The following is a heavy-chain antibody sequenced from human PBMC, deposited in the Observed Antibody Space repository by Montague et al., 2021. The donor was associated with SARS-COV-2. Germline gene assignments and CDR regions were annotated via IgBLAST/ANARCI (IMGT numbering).Heavy chain of an antibody. Sequence: SLRPSCAASGFTFRTYEMNWVRQAPGKGLEWVSYISSSGSTIYYADSVKGRFTISRDNAKNSLYLQMNSLRAEDTAVYYCARDGRFGELDYWGQGTLVTVST. CDR3: ARDGRFGELDY. V-gene: IGHV3-48*03. J-gene: IGHJ4*02. CDR2: ISSSGSTI. D-gene: IGHD3-10*01. CDR1: GFTFRTYE.